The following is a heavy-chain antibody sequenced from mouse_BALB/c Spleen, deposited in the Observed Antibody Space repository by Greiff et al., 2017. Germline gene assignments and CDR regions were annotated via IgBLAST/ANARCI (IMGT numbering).Heavy chain of an antibody. CDR2: IRLKSDNYAT. D-gene: IGHD1-1*01. V-gene: IGHV6-6*02. Sequence: EVKLVESGGGLVQPGGSMKLSCVASGFTFSSYWMSWVRQSPEKGLEWVAEIRLKSDNYATHYAESVKGKFTISRDDSKSRLYLQMNSLRAEDTGIYYCTRILLRSWYFDVWGAGTTVTVSS. CDR1: GFTFSSYW. CDR3: TRILLRSWYFDV. J-gene: IGHJ1*01.